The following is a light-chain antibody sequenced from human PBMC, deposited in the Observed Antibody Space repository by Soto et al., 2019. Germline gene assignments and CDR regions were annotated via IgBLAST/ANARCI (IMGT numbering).Light chain of an antibody. CDR1: SSDVGSYNL. V-gene: IGLV2-23*01. Sequence: QSALTQPASVSGSPGQSITISCPGTSSDVGSYNLVSWYQQHPGKAPKLMIYEGSKRPSGVSNRFAGSKSGNTASLTISGLQAEDEADYYCCSYAGSSTYVFGTGTKGTVL. CDR3: CSYAGSSTYV. CDR2: EGS. J-gene: IGLJ1*01.